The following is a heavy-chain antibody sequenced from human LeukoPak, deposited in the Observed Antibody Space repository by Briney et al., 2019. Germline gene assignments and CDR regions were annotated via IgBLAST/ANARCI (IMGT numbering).Heavy chain of an antibody. CDR1: GYTLTELS. V-gene: IGHV1-24*01. CDR3: ATRVRTEWEPQYDDYFDY. Sequence: GATVKVPCKVSGYTLTELSMHWVRQAPGKGLEWMGGFDPEDGETIYAQKFQGRVTMTEDTSTDTAYMELSSLRSEDTAVYYCATRVRTEWEPQYDDYFDYWGQGTLVTVSS. CDR2: FDPEDGET. D-gene: IGHD1-26*01. J-gene: IGHJ4*02.